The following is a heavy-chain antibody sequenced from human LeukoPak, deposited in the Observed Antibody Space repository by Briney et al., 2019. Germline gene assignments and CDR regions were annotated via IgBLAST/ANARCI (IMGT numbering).Heavy chain of an antibody. CDR1: GDSVSTNSAA. CDR2: TYYRSKWYN. Sequence: PSQTLSLTCAISGDSVSTNSAAWNWIRQSPSRGLEWLGRTYYRSKWYNDYAESVKSRITINPDTSKNQFSPQLNSVTPEDTAVYYCARGRYCTNGVCYTRADYYYYMDVWGKGTTVTVSS. J-gene: IGHJ6*03. CDR3: ARGRYCTNGVCYTRADYYYYMDV. V-gene: IGHV6-1*01. D-gene: IGHD2-8*01.